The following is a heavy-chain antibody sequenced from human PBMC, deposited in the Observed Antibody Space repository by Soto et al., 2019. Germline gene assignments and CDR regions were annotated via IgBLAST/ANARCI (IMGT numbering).Heavy chain of an antibody. Sequence: PGGSLRLSCAASGFTFSNYYMSWVRQAQGKGLEWVANVNEDGSEKYYVDSVKGRFTVSGDNSKNSLYLQMNSLRAEDTALYYCAKWGGAGSDSWGQGTLVTVSS. CDR2: VNEDGSEK. V-gene: IGHV3-7*01. CDR1: GFTFSNYY. CDR3: AKWGGAGSDS. J-gene: IGHJ4*02. D-gene: IGHD1-26*01.